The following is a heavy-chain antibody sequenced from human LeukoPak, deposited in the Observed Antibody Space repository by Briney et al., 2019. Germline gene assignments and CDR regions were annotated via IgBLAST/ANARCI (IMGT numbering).Heavy chain of an antibody. J-gene: IGHJ4*02. D-gene: IGHD2-2*01. V-gene: IGHV4-59*01. Sequence: SETLSLTCTVSGGSISSYYWSWLRQPPGKGLEWIGYIYYSGSTNYNPSLKSRVTISVDTSKNQFSLNLSSVTAAVTAVYCCARDLSRGLDYWGQGTLVTVSS. CDR2: IYYSGST. CDR1: GGSISSYY. CDR3: ARDLSRGLDY.